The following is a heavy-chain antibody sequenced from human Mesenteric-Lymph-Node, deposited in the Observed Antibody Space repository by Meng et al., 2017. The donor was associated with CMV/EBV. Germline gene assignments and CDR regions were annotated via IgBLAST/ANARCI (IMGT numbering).Heavy chain of an antibody. CDR3: ARRSYFDY. D-gene: IGHD3-10*01. J-gene: IGHJ4*02. CDR1: GGSISSYY. Sequence: GSLRLSCTVSGGSISSYYWSWIRQPPGKGLEWIGNIYYSGNTNYNPSLKSRVTISVDTSKNQLALKLSSVTAADTAVYYCARRSYFDYWGRGTLVTVSS. CDR2: IYYSGNT. V-gene: IGHV4-59*12.